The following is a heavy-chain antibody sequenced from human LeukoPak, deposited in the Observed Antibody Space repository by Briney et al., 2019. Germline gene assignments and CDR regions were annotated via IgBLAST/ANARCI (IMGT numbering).Heavy chain of an antibody. CDR1: GYTFTTYG. CDR3: ARRSYSSSWYLLDY. J-gene: IGHJ4*02. D-gene: IGHD6-13*01. V-gene: IGHV1-18*01. CDR2: ISAYNGNT. Sequence: ASVKVSCKASGYTFTTYGITWVRQAPGQGLEWMGWISAYNGNTNYAQKLQGRVTMTTDTSTSTAYMELRSLRSDDTAVHYCARRSYSSSWYLLDYWGQGTLVTVSS.